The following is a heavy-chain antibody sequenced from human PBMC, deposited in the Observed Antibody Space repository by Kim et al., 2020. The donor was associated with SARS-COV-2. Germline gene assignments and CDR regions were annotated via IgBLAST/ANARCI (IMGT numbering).Heavy chain of an antibody. V-gene: IGHV3-30*07. J-gene: IGHJ4*02. D-gene: IGHD3-3*01. CDR3: ARDREGEGRTFELSGVFDY. Sequence: GRFTISRDNSKNTLDLQMKSMRAEETAVYYCARDREGEGRTFELSGVFDYWGQGTLVTVSS.